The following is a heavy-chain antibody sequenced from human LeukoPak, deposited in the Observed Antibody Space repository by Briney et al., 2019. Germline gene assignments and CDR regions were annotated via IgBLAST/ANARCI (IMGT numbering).Heavy chain of an antibody. Sequence: GGSLRLSCAASGFTSSSYGMSWVRQAPGKGLEWVSAISGSGGSTYYADSVKGRFTISRDNSKNTLYLQMNSLRAEDTAVYYCAKDMRSYDILTGTFDYWGQGTLVTVSS. J-gene: IGHJ4*02. D-gene: IGHD3-9*01. CDR2: ISGSGGST. CDR3: AKDMRSYDILTGTFDY. CDR1: GFTSSSYG. V-gene: IGHV3-23*01.